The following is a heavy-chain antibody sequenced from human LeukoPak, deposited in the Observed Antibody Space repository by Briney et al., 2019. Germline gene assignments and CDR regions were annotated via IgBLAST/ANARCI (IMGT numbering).Heavy chain of an antibody. Sequence: GGSLRLSCAASGFAFNNAWMSWVRQTPGKGLEWVGRIKSKTDGGSTDYTVPVKGRFTLSRGDSKNTLNLQMNSLQIEDTAMYFCTTARCSGGGCYVFDHWGQGTLVTVSS. CDR2: IKSKTDGGST. CDR1: GFAFNNAW. CDR3: TTARCSGGGCYVFDH. V-gene: IGHV3-15*01. J-gene: IGHJ4*02. D-gene: IGHD2-15*01.